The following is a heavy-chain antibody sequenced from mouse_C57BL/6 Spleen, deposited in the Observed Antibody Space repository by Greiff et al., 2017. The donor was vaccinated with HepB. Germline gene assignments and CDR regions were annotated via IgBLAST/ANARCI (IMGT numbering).Heavy chain of an antibody. J-gene: IGHJ3*01. Sequence: QVQLKESGAELVKPGASVKMSCKASGYTFTSYWITWVKQRPGQGLEWIGDIYPGSGSTNYNEKFKSKATLTVDTSSSTAYLQRSSLTSEDSAVYYCARGGSYYTAWFAYWGQGTLVTVSA. CDR2: IYPGSGST. D-gene: IGHD2-12*01. V-gene: IGHV1-55*01. CDR1: GYTFTSYW. CDR3: ARGGSYYTAWFAY.